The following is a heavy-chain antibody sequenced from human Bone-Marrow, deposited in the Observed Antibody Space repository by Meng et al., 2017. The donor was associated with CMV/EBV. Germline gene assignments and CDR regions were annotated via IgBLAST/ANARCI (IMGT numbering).Heavy chain of an antibody. V-gene: IGHV1-8*03. J-gene: IGHJ4*02. CDR2: MNPNSGNT. Sequence: ASVKVSCKASGYTFTSYDINWVRQATGQGLEWMGWMNPNSGNTGYAQKFQGRVTITRNTSISTAYMELSSLRSEDTAVYYCARGFRDILATIGVSGNRHPYYFDYWGQGTRVTVSS. CDR1: GYTFTSYD. CDR3: ARGFRDILATIGVSGNRHPYYFDY. D-gene: IGHD5-12*01.